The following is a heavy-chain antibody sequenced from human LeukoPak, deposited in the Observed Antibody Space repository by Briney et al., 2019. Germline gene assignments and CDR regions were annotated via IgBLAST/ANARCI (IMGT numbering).Heavy chain of an antibody. Sequence: ASVKVSCKASGYTFTSYYMHWVRQTPGQGLEWMGIINPSGGSTSYAQKFQGRVTMTRDTSTSTVYMELSSLRSEDTAVYYCARFGVAAAGTDYWGQGTLVTVSS. D-gene: IGHD6-13*01. CDR3: ARFGVAAAGTDY. CDR2: INPSGGST. V-gene: IGHV1-46*01. J-gene: IGHJ4*02. CDR1: GYTFTSYY.